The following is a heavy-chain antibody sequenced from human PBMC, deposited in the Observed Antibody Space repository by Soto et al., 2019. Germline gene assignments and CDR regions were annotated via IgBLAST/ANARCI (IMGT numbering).Heavy chain of an antibody. J-gene: IGHJ6*02. V-gene: IGHV1-18*04. CDR1: GYTFTSYG. D-gene: IGHD4-17*01. Sequence: QVQLVQSGAEVKKPGASVKVSCKASGYTFTSYGISWVRQAPGQGLEWMGWISAYNGNTNYAQKLQGRVTMTTNTSTSTSSMELRSLRSDDTAVDYCAQTVRSTLYGIDVWGQGTTVTVSS. CDR2: ISAYNGNT. CDR3: AQTVRSTLYGIDV.